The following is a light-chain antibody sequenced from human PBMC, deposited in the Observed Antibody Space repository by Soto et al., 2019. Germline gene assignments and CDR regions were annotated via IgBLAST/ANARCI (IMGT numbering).Light chain of an antibody. CDR1: QSVSSY. CDR2: DAS. CDR3: QQRSN. J-gene: IGKJ4*01. Sequence: EIVLTQSPATLSLSPGERATLSCRASQSVSSYLAWYQQKPGQAPRLLIYDASTRATGIPARFSGSGSATDFTLTISSLEPEDFAVYYCQQRSNFGGGTKVEIK. V-gene: IGKV3-11*01.